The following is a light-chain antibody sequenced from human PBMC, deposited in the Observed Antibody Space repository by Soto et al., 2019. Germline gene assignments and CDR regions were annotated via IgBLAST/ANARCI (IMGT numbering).Light chain of an antibody. CDR2: GAS. CDR3: QHYNNWPPWT. Sequence: EIVMTQSPATLSVSPGERATLSCRASQSVSSNLAWYQQKPGQAPRLLIYGASTRATGIPARFSGSGSGTEFTLIISSLQSEDFAVHYCQHYNNWPPWTFGQGTKVEIK. V-gene: IGKV3-15*01. J-gene: IGKJ1*01. CDR1: QSVSSN.